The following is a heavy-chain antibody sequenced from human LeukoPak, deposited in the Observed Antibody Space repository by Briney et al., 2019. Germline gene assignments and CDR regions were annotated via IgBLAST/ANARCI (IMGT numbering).Heavy chain of an antibody. CDR1: GGSFSGYY. D-gene: IGHD3-22*01. J-gene: IGHJ5*02. Sequence: SETLSLTCAVYGGSFSGYYWSWIRQPPGKGLEWIGEINHSGSTNYNPSLKSRVTISVDTSKNQFSLKLSSVTAADTAVYYCARDPLTYYYDSSGYLGSSSWGQGTLVTVSS. CDR3: ARDPLTYYYDSSGYLGSSS. CDR2: INHSGST. V-gene: IGHV4-34*01.